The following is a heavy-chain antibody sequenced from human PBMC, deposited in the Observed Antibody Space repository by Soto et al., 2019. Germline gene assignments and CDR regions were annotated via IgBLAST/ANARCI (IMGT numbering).Heavy chain of an antibody. Sequence: SETLSLTCTVSGGSISSYYWSWIRQPPGKGLEWIGYIYYSGSTNYNPSLKSRVTISVDTSKNQFSPKLSSVTAEDTAVYYCAKDTSGYYDYYYYGMDVWGQGTTVTVSS. CDR2: IYYSGST. J-gene: IGHJ6*02. CDR1: GGSISSYY. CDR3: AKDTSGYYDYYYYGMDV. V-gene: IGHV4-59*12. D-gene: IGHD3-22*01.